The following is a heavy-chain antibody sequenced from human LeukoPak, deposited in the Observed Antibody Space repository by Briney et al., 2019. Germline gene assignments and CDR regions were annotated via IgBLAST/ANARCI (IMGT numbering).Heavy chain of an antibody. CDR3: ARGYPTFGVVTIFDY. CDR1: GFTFSSYA. CDR2: ITSSGGST. V-gene: IGHV3-23*01. D-gene: IGHD3-3*01. J-gene: IGHJ4*02. Sequence: GGSLRLSCAGSGFTFSSYAMSWVRQAPGKGLEWVAAITSSGGSTYYADSVKGRFTISRDNSKSTLYLQMNSLIAEDTAVYYCARGYPTFGVVTIFDYWGQGTLVSVSS.